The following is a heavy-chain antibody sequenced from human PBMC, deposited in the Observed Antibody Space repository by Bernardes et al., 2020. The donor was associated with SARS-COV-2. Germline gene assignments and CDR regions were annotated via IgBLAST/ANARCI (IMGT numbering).Heavy chain of an antibody. J-gene: IGHJ3*02. Sequence: ASVEVCWKASGHTLTGYSIHWVRQAPGQGLEWMGWIDPSSGGTKYAQKFQGRVTMTRDTSSSTAYMELNRLRSDDTAVYYCARGYSFDAYDIWGQGTMVTVSS. CDR2: IDPSSGGT. V-gene: IGHV1-2*02. D-gene: IGHD6-13*01. CDR1: GHTLTGYS. CDR3: ARGYSFDAYDI.